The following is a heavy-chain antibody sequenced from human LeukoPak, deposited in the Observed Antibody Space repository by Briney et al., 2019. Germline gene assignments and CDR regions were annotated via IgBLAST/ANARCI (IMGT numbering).Heavy chain of an antibody. V-gene: IGHV1-69*04. CDR1: GGTFSSYA. J-gene: IGHJ5*02. D-gene: IGHD2-15*01. CDR3: ARVHPVVVAATRNWFDP. Sequence: GASVKVSCKASGGTFSSYAISWVRQAPGQGLEWMGRIIPILGIANYAQKFQGRVTITADKSTSTAYMELSSLRSEDTAVYYCARVHPVVVAATRNWFDPWGQGTLVTVSS. CDR2: IIPILGIA.